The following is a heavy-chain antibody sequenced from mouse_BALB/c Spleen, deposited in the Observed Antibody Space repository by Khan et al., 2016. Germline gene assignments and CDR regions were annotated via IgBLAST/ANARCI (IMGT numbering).Heavy chain of an antibody. V-gene: IGHV3-8*02. CDR1: GDSITSGY. CDR3: ARYFGSSYYAMDY. CDR2: ISYSGST. J-gene: IGHJ4*01. D-gene: IGHD1-1*01. Sequence: EVQLQESGPSLVKPSQTLSLTCSVSGDSITSGYWNWIRKFPGNKLEYMGYISYSGSTYYNPSLKSRISITRDTSKNQYYLQLNSVTTEDTATYYDARYFGSSYYAMDYWGQGTSVTVSS.